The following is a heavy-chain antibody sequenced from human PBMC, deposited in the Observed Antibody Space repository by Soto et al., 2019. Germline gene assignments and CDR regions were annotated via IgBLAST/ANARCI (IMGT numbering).Heavy chain of an antibody. CDR1: GYTFTCYY. V-gene: IGHV1-2*04. CDR2: INPNSGGT. Sequence: GXSVKVSCKASGYTFTCYYMHWVRQAPGQGLEWMGWINPNSGGTNYAQKFQGWVTMTRDTSISTAYMELSRLRSDDTAVYYCARGHRYCSSTSCPYNHYGMDVWGQGTTVTVSS. J-gene: IGHJ6*02. CDR3: ARGHRYCSSTSCPYNHYGMDV. D-gene: IGHD2-2*01.